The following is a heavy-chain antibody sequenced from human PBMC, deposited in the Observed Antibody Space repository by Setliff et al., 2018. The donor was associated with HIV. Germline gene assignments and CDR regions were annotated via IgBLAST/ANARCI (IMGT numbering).Heavy chain of an antibody. D-gene: IGHD3-10*01. J-gene: IGHJ4*02. CDR1: GGSISSYY. V-gene: IGHV4-59*01. Sequence: SETLSLTCTVSGGSISSYYWSWIRQPPGKGLEWIGYIYYSGSTNYNPSLKSRVTISVDTSKNQFSLKLSSVTAADTAVYYCARGPTTVLWFGEPHLDHWGQGTLVTVSS. CDR3: ARGPTTVLWFGEPHLDH. CDR2: IYYSGST.